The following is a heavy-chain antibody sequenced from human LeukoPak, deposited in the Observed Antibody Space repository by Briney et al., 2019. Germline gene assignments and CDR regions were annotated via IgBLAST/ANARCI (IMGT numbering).Heavy chain of an antibody. J-gene: IGHJ4*02. CDR2: INPNSGGT. Sequence: ASVKVSCKASGYTFTGYYVHWVRQAPGQGLGWMGWINPNSGGTNYAQKFQGRVTMTRDTSISTAYMELSRLRSDDTAVYYCARVTAVAGHLYDYWGQGTLVTVSS. CDR3: ARVTAVAGHLYDY. D-gene: IGHD6-19*01. V-gene: IGHV1-2*02. CDR1: GYTFTGYY.